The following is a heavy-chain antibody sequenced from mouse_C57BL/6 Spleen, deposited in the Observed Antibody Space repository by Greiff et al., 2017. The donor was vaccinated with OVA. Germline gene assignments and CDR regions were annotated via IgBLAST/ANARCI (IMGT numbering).Heavy chain of an antibody. Sequence: QVQLQQSGAELVMPGASVKLSCKASGYTFTSYWMHWVKQRPGQGLEWIGEIDPSDSYTNYNQKFKGKSTLTVDKSSSTAYMQLSSLTSEDSAVYYCARPDDYDGGTHFDYWGQGTTLTVSS. J-gene: IGHJ2*01. CDR3: ARPDDYDGGTHFDY. CDR2: IDPSDSYT. CDR1: GYTFTSYW. V-gene: IGHV1-69*01. D-gene: IGHD2-4*01.